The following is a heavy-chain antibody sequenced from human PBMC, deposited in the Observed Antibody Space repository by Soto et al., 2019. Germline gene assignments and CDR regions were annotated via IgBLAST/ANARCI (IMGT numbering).Heavy chain of an antibody. D-gene: IGHD2-15*01. Sequence: QVQLQESGPGLVKPSETLSLTCTVSGGSISSYYWSWIRQPPGKGLEWIGYIYYSGSTNYNPSLKGRVTISVDTSKNQFSLKLSSVTAADTAVYYCARQIRYNCSGGSCLLLGAFDIWGQGTMVTVSS. CDR3: ARQIRYNCSGGSCLLLGAFDI. CDR2: IYYSGST. CDR1: GGSISSYY. J-gene: IGHJ3*02. V-gene: IGHV4-59*08.